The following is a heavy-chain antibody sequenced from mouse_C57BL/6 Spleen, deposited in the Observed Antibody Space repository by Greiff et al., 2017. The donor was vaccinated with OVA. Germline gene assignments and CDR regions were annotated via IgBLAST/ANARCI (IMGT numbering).Heavy chain of an antibody. D-gene: IGHD2-4*01. CDR2: IDPSDSYT. CDR3: ARLGRAYDYAGY. CDR1: GYTFTSYW. Sequence: QVQLQQPGAELVRPGTSVKLSCKASGYTFTSYWMHWVKQRPGQGLEWIGVIDPSDSYTNYNQKFKGKSTLTVDTSSSTAYMQLSSLTSEDSAVYYCARLGRAYDYAGYWGQGTTLTVSS. J-gene: IGHJ2*01. V-gene: IGHV1-59*01.